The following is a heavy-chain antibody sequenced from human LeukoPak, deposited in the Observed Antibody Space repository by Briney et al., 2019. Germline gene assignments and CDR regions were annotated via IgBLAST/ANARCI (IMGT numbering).Heavy chain of an antibody. CDR1: GFTVSSSY. D-gene: IGHD6-13*01. CDR2: IYSGGST. CDR3: ARGQRVYAYGMDV. V-gene: IGHV3-53*01. Sequence: PGGSLRLSCAASGFTVSSSYMSWVRQAPGKGLEWVSVIYSGGSTYYADSVKGRFTISRDNSKNTLYLQMNSLRAEDTAVYYCARGQRVYAYGMDVWGQGTTVTVSS. J-gene: IGHJ6*02.